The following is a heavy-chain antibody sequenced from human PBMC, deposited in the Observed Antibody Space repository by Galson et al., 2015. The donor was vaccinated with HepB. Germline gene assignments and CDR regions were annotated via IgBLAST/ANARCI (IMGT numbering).Heavy chain of an antibody. D-gene: IGHD2-2*01. V-gene: IGHV1-69*13. J-gene: IGHJ6*02. CDR2: IIPIFGTA. CDR3: ANPGGYCSSTSCYGYGMDV. CDR1: GGTFSSYA. Sequence: SVKVSCKASGGTFSSYAISWVRQAPGQGLEWMGGIIPIFGTANYAQKFQGRVTITADESTSTAYMELSSLRSEDTAVYYCANPGGYCSSTSCYGYGMDVWGQGTTVTVSS.